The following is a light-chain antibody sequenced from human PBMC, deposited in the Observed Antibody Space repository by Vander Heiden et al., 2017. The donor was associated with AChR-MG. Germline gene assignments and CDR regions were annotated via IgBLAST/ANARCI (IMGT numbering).Light chain of an antibody. CDR2: DDV. V-gene: IGLV1-40*01. CDR3: QSYDNSLSGFYV. J-gene: IGLJ1*01. CDR1: TSNIGAGDN. Sequence: QSVLTQPPSVSGAPEQSGTISCTGTTSNIGAGDNVHWYQPLPGRAHTLLIYDDVSRPSGVPDRFSGSKSATSASLAITGLQAEDEADYYCQSYDNSLSGFYVFGTGTKVTVL.